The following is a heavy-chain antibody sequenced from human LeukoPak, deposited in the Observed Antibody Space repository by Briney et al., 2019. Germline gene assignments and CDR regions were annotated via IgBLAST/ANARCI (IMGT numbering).Heavy chain of an antibody. CDR2: IIPIFGTA. D-gene: IGHD3-3*01. Sequence: ASVKVSCKASGYTFTSYYMHWVRQAPGQGLEWMGGIIPIFGTANYAQKFQGRVTITTDESTSTAYMELSSLRSEDTAVYYCARGGYDFWSGHDAFDIWGQGTMVTVSS. V-gene: IGHV1-69*05. J-gene: IGHJ3*02. CDR3: ARGGYDFWSGHDAFDI. CDR1: GYTFTSYY.